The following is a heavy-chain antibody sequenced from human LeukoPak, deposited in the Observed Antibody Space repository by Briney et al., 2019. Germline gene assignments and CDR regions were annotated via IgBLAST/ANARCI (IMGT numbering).Heavy chain of an antibody. D-gene: IGHD3-10*01. V-gene: IGHV3-7*01. J-gene: IGHJ4*02. CDR2: IKRDGSEK. CDR3: ARDQGHYYGSGSYYYFDY. Sequence: GGSLRLSCAASGFTFSTYWMSWVRQAPGKGLEWVANIKRDGSEKYYVDSLKGRFTISRDNAKNSLYLQMNSRRAEDTAVYYCARDQGHYYGSGSYYYFDYWGQGTLVTVSS. CDR1: GFTFSTYW.